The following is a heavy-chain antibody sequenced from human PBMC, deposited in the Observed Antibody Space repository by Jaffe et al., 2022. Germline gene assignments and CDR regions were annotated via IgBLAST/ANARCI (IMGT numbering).Heavy chain of an antibody. Sequence: QVQLQESGPGLVKPSETLSLTCAVSGYSISSGYYWGWIRQPPGKGLEWIGSIYHSGSTYYNPSLKSRVTISVDTSKNQFSLKLSSVTAADTAVYYCARRPPPFQTAMATFHYFDYWGQGTLVTVSS. D-gene: IGHD5-18*01. V-gene: IGHV4-38-2*01. CDR1: GYSISSGYY. CDR3: ARRPPPFQTAMATFHYFDY. J-gene: IGHJ4*02. CDR2: IYHSGST.